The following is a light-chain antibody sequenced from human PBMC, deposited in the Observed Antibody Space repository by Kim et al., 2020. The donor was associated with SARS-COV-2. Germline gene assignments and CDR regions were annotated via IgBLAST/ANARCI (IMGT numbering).Light chain of an antibody. Sequence: QSALPQPPSASGSPGQSVTISCTGTSSDVGTFNYVFWYQQHPGKAPKLMIYEVTKRPSGVPDRFSGSKSGNTASLTVSGLQAEDEADYYCSSYAGRNDLVFGGGTQLTVL. J-gene: IGLJ2*01. CDR2: EVT. V-gene: IGLV2-8*01. CDR1: SSDVGTFNY. CDR3: SSYAGRNDLV.